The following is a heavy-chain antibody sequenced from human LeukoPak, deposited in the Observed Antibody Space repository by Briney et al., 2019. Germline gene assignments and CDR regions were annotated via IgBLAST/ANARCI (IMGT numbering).Heavy chain of an antibody. D-gene: IGHD2-21*01. CDR3: ARGDRSVYYNMVV. V-gene: IGHV4-4*07. Sequence: SETLSLTCTVAGGSSSSYHGSWIRQPAGKGLEWIGHIHTSGITNYNPSLRSRVTMSIDMSKNQFSLKLSSVTAADTGVYYCARGDRSVYYNMVVWGQGTTVTVSS. CDR1: GGSSSSYH. J-gene: IGHJ6*02. CDR2: IHTSGIT.